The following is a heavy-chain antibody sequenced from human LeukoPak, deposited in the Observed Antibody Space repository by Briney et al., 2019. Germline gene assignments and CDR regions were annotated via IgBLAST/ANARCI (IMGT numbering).Heavy chain of an antibody. V-gene: IGHV3-23*01. J-gene: IGHJ3*01. CDR1: GFTFSDYG. CDR3: VKPPEWLRLRADAFYA. D-gene: IGHD5-12*01. Sequence: GGSLRLSCVASGFTFSDYGMSWVRHSPEKGLEWVAGISGSGDHTYYGDSVKGRFIISRDNSRNTVYLQLNSLTAEDTALYYCVKPPEWLRLRADAFYAWGQGTRVTVSS. CDR2: ISGSGDHT.